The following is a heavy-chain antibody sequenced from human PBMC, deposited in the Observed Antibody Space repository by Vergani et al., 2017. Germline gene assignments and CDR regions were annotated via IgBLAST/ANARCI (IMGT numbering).Heavy chain of an antibody. CDR1: GFTFSNAW. V-gene: IGHV3-53*04. J-gene: IGHJ6*02. CDR3: ARDRVDIVATTTYYYYYYGMDV. D-gene: IGHD5-12*01. Sequence: EVQLVESGGGLVKPGGSLRLSCAASGFTFSNAWMSWVRQAPGKGLEWVSVIYSGGSTYYADSVKGRFTIARHNSKNTLYLQMNSLRAEDTAVYYCARDRVDIVATTTYYYYYYGMDVWGQGTTVTVSS. CDR2: IYSGGST.